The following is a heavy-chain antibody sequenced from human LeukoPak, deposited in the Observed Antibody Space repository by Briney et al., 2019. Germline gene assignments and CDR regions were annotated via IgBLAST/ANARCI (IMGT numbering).Heavy chain of an antibody. CDR3: AKFIITNQNIAQPYWYFDL. J-gene: IGHJ2*01. CDR2: IYHSGST. D-gene: IGHD3-10*01. CDR1: SCSISSGGYS. Sequence: SQTLSLTCAVSSCSISSGGYSRSWIRQPPGKGLEWNGYIYHSGSTYYNPSLKSRVTITVDRSRDQFSMKLSSVIDAETAVYYCAKFIITNQNIAQPYWYFDLWGRGTLVTVSS. V-gene: IGHV4-30-2*01.